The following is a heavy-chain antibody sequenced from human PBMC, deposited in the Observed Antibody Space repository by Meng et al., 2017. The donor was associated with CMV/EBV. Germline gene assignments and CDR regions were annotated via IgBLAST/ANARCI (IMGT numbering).Heavy chain of an antibody. D-gene: IGHD3-10*01. Sequence: ASVKVSCKASGYTFTGYYMHWVRQAPGQGLEWMGWINPNSGGTNYAQKFQGRVTMTRDTSISTAYKELSRLRSDDTAVYYCARTPMVRGVISHFDYWGPGTLVTVSS. CDR1: GYTFTGYY. V-gene: IGHV1-2*02. J-gene: IGHJ4*02. CDR2: INPNSGGT. CDR3: ARTPMVRGVISHFDY.